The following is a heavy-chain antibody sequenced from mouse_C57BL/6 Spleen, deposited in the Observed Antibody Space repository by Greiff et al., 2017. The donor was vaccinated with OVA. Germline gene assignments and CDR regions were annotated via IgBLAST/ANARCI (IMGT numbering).Heavy chain of an antibody. CDR1: GYTFTSYW. D-gene: IGHD1-1*01. V-gene: IGHV1-50*01. CDR2: IDPSDSYT. Sequence: VKLQQPGAELVKPGASVKLSCKASGYTFTSYWMQWVKQRPGQGLEWIGEIDPSDSYTNYNQKFKGKATLTVDTSSSTAYMQLSSLTSEDSAVYYCARPYYYGSSYFAYWGQGTLVTVSA. CDR3: ARPYYYGSSYFAY. J-gene: IGHJ3*01.